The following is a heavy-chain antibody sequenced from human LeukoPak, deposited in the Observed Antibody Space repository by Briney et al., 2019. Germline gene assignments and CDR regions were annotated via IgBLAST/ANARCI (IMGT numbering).Heavy chain of an antibody. V-gene: IGHV4-31*03. CDR2: IYYSGTT. CDR3: ARGNVGYSSGWYDY. CDR1: GDSISSGGYC. J-gene: IGHJ4*02. D-gene: IGHD6-19*01. Sequence: SETLSLTCTVSGDSISSGGYCWSWFRQHPGKGLEWIAYIYYSGTTYYNPSLKSRVTISVDTSKNQFSLKLSSVTAADTAVYYCARGNVGYSSGWYDYWGQGTLVTVSS.